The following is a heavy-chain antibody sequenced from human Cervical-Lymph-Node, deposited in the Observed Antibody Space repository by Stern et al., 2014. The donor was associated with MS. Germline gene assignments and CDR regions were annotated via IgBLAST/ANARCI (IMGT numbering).Heavy chain of an antibody. CDR1: GGTFSSYA. V-gene: IGHV1-69*01. CDR3: ARRPSLYSSSSPFDY. Sequence: EHLVESGAEVKKPGSSVKVSCKASGGTFSSYAISWVRQAPGQGLEWMGGIIPIFGTANYAQKFQGRVTITADESTSTAYMELSSLRSEDTAVYYCARRPSLYSSSSPFDYWGQGTLVTVSS. J-gene: IGHJ4*02. CDR2: IIPIFGTA. D-gene: IGHD6-6*01.